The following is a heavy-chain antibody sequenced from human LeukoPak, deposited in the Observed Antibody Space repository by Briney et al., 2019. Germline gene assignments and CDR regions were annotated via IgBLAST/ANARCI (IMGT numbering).Heavy chain of an antibody. CDR1: GYTFTGYY. D-gene: IGHD4-17*01. V-gene: IGHV1-2*02. CDR3: ARGSGVDGYGDLYYYYYYGMDV. Sequence: ASVKVSCKASGYTFTGYYMHWVRQAPGQGLEWMGWINPNSGGTNCAQKFQGRVTMTRDTSISTAYMELSSLRSEDTAVYYCARGSGVDGYGDLYYYYYYGMDVWGQGTTVTVSS. J-gene: IGHJ6*02. CDR2: INPNSGGT.